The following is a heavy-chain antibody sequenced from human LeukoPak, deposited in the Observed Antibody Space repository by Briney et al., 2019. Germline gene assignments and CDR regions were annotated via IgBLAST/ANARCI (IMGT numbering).Heavy chain of an antibody. J-gene: IGHJ4*02. D-gene: IGHD3-16*02. CDR3: ARDPHTGYDYVWGSYRPTEYYFDY. V-gene: IGHV4-4*08. Sequence: SETLSLTCTVSGDSISTLYWSWIRQPPGKGLEWIGYIYSGGSTDYNPSLKSRLTISVDTSKNQFSLKLSSVTAADTAVYYCARDPHTGYDYVWGSYRPTEYYFDYWGQGTLVTVSS. CDR1: GDSISTLY. CDR2: IYSGGST.